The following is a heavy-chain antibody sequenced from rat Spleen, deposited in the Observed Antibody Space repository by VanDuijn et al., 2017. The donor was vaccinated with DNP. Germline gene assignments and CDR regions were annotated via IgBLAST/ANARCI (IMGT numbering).Heavy chain of an antibody. CDR1: GLTFSNYG. Sequence: EVQLVESGGGLVQPGRSLKLSCTASGLTFSNYGMAWVRQAPTKGLEWVTSISPSGGGTYYRDSVKGRFTISRDNADHTLYLQMDSLRSEDTATYYCARGSTSIYWYFDFWGPGTMVTVSS. D-gene: IGHD3-1*01. CDR2: ISPSGGGT. V-gene: IGHV5S13*01. CDR3: ARGSTSIYWYFDF. J-gene: IGHJ1*01.